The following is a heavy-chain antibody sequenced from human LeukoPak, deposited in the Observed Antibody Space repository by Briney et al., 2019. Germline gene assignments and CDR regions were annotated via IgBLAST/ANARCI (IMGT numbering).Heavy chain of an antibody. Sequence: GGSLRLSCAASGFTFIIYAMSWVRPAPGKGLEWVSAISGSGVSTHYADSVKGRFTISKDNSKNTLYLQMNSLRAEDTAVYYCAKHPSSGWYDAFDIWGQGTTVTVSS. CDR3: AKHPSSGWYDAFDI. D-gene: IGHD6-19*01. V-gene: IGHV3-23*01. J-gene: IGHJ3*02. CDR2: ISGSGVST. CDR1: GFTFIIYA.